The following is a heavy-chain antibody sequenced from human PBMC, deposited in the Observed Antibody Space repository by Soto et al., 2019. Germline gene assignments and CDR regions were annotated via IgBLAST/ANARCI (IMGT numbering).Heavy chain of an antibody. V-gene: IGHV4-31*02. Sequence: TXTFAGGSFSIGGSYCSWILHHPGKGLEWIGYIYYSGSTYYNPSLKSRVTISVDTSKNQFSLKLSSVTAADTAVYYCARDANSSGWYVWFDPWGQGTLVTVSS. J-gene: IGHJ5*02. CDR1: GGSFSIGGSY. CDR2: IYYSGST. CDR3: ARDANSSGWYVWFDP. D-gene: IGHD6-19*01.